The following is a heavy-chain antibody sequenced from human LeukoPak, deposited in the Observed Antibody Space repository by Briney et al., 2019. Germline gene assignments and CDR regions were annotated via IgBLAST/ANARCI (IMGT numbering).Heavy chain of an antibody. V-gene: IGHV4-39*01. J-gene: IGHJ4*02. CDR1: GGSISSSSYY. D-gene: IGHD2-15*01. CDR2: IYYSGST. Sequence: SETLSLTCTVSGGSISSSSYYWGWIRQPPGKGLEWIGSIYYSGSTYYNPSLKSRVTISVDTSKNQFSLELSSVTAADTAVYYCAAAPTLGFDYWGQGTLVTVSS. CDR3: AAAPTLGFDY.